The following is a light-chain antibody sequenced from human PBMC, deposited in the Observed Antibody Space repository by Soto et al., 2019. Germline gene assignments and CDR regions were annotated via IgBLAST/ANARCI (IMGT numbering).Light chain of an antibody. J-gene: IGKJ2*01. CDR1: QSVSTN. Sequence: EIVMTRSPATLSVSPGERATLSCRASQSVSTNLAWYQQKPGQAPRLLIYDASTRTTGIPARFSGSGSGTEFTLTISSLQSEDFAVYYCQQYTNYYTFGQGTKLEIK. CDR2: DAS. V-gene: IGKV3-15*01. CDR3: QQYTNYYT.